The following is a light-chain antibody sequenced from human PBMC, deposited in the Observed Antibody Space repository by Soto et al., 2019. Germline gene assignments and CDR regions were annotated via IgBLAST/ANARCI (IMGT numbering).Light chain of an antibody. J-gene: IGLJ2*01. CDR2: RNI. CDR3: QVWDNFAGI. CDR1: NIGTKA. Sequence: SYELTQPLSVSVALGQTARITCGGDNIGTKAVHWYQQKPGQAPVLVIHRNIYRPSGIPERFSGSNSGNTATLTISRAQAGDDADYYCQVWDNFAGIFGGGTKLTVL. V-gene: IGLV3-9*01.